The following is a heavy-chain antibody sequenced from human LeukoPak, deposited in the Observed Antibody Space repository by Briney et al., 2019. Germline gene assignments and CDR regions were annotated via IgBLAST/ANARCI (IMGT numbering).Heavy chain of an antibody. CDR2: ISYDGSNK. J-gene: IGHJ6*03. D-gene: IGHD3-3*01. CDR1: GFTFSSYA. CDR3: ARDGNYDSWSGYLTYYYYYMDV. Sequence: GGSLRLSCAASGFTFSSYAMHWVRQAPGKGLEWVAVISYDGSNKYYADSVKGRFTISRDNSKNTLYLQMNSLRAEDTAVYYCARDGNYDSWSGYLTYYYYYMDVWGKGTTVTVSS. V-gene: IGHV3-30-3*01.